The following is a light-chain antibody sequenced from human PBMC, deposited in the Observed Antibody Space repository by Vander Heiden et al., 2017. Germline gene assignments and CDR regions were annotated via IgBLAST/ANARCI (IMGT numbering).Light chain of an antibody. J-gene: IGLJ2*01. CDR1: NIGSKS. V-gene: IGLV3-21*02. CDR2: DDS. CDR3: QGWDSSSDLVV. Sequence: SYVLTQPPSVSVAPGQTARLTSGGNNIGSKSVQWYQQKPGQAPVLVVYDDSDRPAGIPERFSGSNSGNTATLTISRVEAGDEADYYCQGWDSSSDLVVFGGGTKLTVL.